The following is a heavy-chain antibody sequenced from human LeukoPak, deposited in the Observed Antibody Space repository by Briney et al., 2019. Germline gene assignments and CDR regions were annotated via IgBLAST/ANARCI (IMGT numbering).Heavy chain of an antibody. CDR1: GGSISSGGYY. D-gene: IGHD3-10*01. CDR2: IYYSGST. Sequence: PSETLSLTCTVSGGSISSGGYYWSWIRQHPGKGLEWIGYIYYSGSTYYNPSLKSRVTISVDTSKNQFSLKLSSVTAADTAVYYCARDLRLLWFEELLSPYYYYYYGMDVWGQGTTVTVSS. J-gene: IGHJ6*02. CDR3: ARDLRLLWFEELLSPYYYYYYGMDV. V-gene: IGHV4-31*03.